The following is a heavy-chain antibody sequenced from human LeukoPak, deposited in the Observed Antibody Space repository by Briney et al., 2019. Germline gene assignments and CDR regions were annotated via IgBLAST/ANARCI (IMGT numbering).Heavy chain of an antibody. J-gene: IGHJ6*03. V-gene: IGHV4-28*01. Sequence: SDTLSLTCAVSGYSISSSNWWGWIRQPPGKGLEWIGYIYYSGSTYYNPSLKSRVTMSVDTSKNQFSLKLSSVTAVDTAVYYCARTQSAPIAAAGTGYYYYMDVWGKGTTVTVSS. CDR2: IYYSGST. D-gene: IGHD6-13*01. CDR3: ARTQSAPIAAAGTGYYYYMDV. CDR1: GYSISSSNW.